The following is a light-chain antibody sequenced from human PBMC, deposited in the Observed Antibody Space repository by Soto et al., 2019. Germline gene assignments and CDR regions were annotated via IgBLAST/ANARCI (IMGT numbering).Light chain of an antibody. CDR3: TSNAGSNIFV. CDR2: EVT. V-gene: IGLV2-8*01. CDR1: SSVVGRYDY. J-gene: IGLJ1*01. Sequence: QSLLDQPPPPSRASWQSVALSSPGNSSVVGRYDYVSWYQQHPGKAPKLMIYEVTKRPSGVPDRFSGSKSGNTASLTVSGLQAEDEADYYCTSNAGSNIFVFGTGTKVTVL.